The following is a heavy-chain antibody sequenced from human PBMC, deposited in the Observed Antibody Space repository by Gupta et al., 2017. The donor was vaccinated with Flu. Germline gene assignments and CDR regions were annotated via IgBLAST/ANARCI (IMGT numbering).Heavy chain of an antibody. CDR2: IYSGGST. Sequence: EVQLVESGGGLVQPGGSLRLSCAASGFPVSSNYMSWVRQAPGKGLEWVSVIYSGGSTYYADSVKGRFTISRDNSKNTLYLQMNSLRAEDTAVYYCARVRVAAAGTDYWGQGTLVTVSS. J-gene: IGHJ4*02. D-gene: IGHD6-13*01. V-gene: IGHV3-66*02. CDR1: GFPVSSNY. CDR3: ARVRVAAAGTDY.